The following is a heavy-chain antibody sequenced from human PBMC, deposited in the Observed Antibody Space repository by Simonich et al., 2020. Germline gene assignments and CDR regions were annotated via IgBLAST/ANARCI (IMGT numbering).Heavy chain of an antibody. CDR2: ISSSVSTI. J-gene: IGHJ4*02. D-gene: IGHD4-17*01. CDR1: GFTFSSFE. Sequence: EVQLVEAWGGLVQPGGSLRLSCAASGFTFSSFEMNWVRQAPGKGLEWVSYISSSVSTIYYADSVKGRFTISRDNAKNSRYLQMNSRRAEDTAVYYCARHYYGDYYFDYWGQGTLVTVSS. CDR3: ARHYYGDYYFDY. V-gene: IGHV3-48*03.